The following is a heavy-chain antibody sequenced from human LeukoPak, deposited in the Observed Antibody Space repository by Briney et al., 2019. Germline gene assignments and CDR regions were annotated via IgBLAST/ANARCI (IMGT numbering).Heavy chain of an antibody. D-gene: IGHD2-2*01. V-gene: IGHV1-2*02. CDR1: GYTFTAYY. CDR3: ARGERGTSTSCQSDY. Sequence: VASMKVSCKASGYTFTAYYIHWVRQAPGQGLEWMGWINPNSGGTKYAQKFQGRVTMTRDTSISTAYMELSRLRSDDTAVYYCARGERGTSTSCQSDYWGQGTLVTVSS. J-gene: IGHJ4*02. CDR2: INPNSGGT.